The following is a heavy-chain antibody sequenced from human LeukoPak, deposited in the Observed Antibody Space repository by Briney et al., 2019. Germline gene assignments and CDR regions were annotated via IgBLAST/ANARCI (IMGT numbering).Heavy chain of an antibody. CDR3: AGARNKGSLFDY. Sequence: SETLSLTCAVYGGSFSGYYWSWIRQPPGKGLEWIGEINHSGGTNYNPSLKSRVTISVDTSKNQFSLKLSSVTAADTAVYYCAGARNKGSLFDYWGQGTLVTVSS. CDR1: GGSFSGYY. CDR2: INHSGGT. D-gene: IGHD1/OR15-1a*01. J-gene: IGHJ4*02. V-gene: IGHV4-34*01.